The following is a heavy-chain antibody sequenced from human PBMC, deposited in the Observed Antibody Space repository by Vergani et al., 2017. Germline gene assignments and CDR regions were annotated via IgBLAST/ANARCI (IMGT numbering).Heavy chain of an antibody. Sequence: QVQLQESGPGLVKPSETLSLTCTVSGGSVSSGSYYWSWMRQPPGKGLEWIGYIYYSGSTNYNPSLKRRVTISVDTSKNQFSLKLSSVTAADTSVYYCARGYCSSTSCYEDAFDIWGPGTMVTVSS. CDR2: IYYSGST. D-gene: IGHD2-2*01. J-gene: IGHJ3*02. CDR1: GGSVSSGSYY. CDR3: ARGYCSSTSCYEDAFDI. V-gene: IGHV4-61*01.